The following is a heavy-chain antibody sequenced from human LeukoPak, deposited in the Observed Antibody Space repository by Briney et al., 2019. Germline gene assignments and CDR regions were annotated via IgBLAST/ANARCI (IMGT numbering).Heavy chain of an antibody. CDR1: GGSISSSSYY. Sequence: SETLSLTCSVSGGSISSSSYYWGWIRQPPGKGLEWIESIYYSGNTYNNPSLKSRVTVSVDTSKNQFSLKLSSVIEADTAVYYCARAYAGYASRFDYWGQGILVTVSS. CDR2: IYYSGNT. CDR3: ARAYAGYASRFDY. V-gene: IGHV4-39*07. D-gene: IGHD1-1*01. J-gene: IGHJ4*02.